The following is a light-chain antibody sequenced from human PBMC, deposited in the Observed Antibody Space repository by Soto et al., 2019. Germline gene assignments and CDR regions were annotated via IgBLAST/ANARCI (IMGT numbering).Light chain of an antibody. V-gene: IGKV1-5*03. Sequence: DIQMTQSPSTLSASVGDRVTITCRASQSISSWLAWYQQKPGKAPKLLIYKASSLESGVPSRFSGSGSGTEFTLTISSLQPDDFATYYCQQYNNYLYTFGQGTKREIK. CDR3: QQYNNYLYT. J-gene: IGKJ2*01. CDR1: QSISSW. CDR2: KAS.